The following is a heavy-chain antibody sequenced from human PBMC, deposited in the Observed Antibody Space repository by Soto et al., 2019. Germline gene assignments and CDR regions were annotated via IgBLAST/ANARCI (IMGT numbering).Heavy chain of an antibody. Sequence: YWSWIRQPPGKGLEWIGEINHSGSTNYNPSLKSRVTISVDTSKNQFSLKLSSVTAADTAVYYCARDHHCSGGSCYQYWGQGTLVTVSS. D-gene: IGHD2-15*01. V-gene: IGHV4-34*01. CDR3: ARDHHCSGGSCYQY. J-gene: IGHJ4*02. CDR1: Y. CDR2: INHSGST.